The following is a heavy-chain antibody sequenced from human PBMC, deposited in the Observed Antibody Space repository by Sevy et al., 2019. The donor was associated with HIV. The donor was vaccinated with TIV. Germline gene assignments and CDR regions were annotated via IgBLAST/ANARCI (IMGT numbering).Heavy chain of an antibody. V-gene: IGHV3-74*01. Sequence: GGSLRLSCAASGFTFSNYWMHWVRQAPGKGLVWVSRINSDGSSTRYADFGKGRFTISRDNAKNTLYLQMNSLRAEDTVLYYCARGGSYYYDSSGTDALDIWGQGTMVTVSS. CDR3: ARGGSYYYDSSGTDALDI. CDR1: GFTFSNYW. J-gene: IGHJ3*02. D-gene: IGHD3-22*01. CDR2: INSDGSST.